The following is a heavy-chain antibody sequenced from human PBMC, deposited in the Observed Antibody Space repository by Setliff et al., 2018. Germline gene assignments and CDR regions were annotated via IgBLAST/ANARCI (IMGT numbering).Heavy chain of an antibody. D-gene: IGHD3-3*01. CDR2: INPSGGLT. CDR3: ARDRYYNSWSGTSITAPHDAFDI. Sequence: ASVKVSCKASGYIFTRYRITWVRQAPGQGLEWMGIINPSGGLTRYAQKFQGRVTMTRDTSTSTVYMEVSSLRSEDTAVYYCARDRYYNSWSGTSITAPHDAFDIWGQGTMVTVSS. J-gene: IGHJ3*02. V-gene: IGHV1-46*03. CDR1: GYIFTRYR.